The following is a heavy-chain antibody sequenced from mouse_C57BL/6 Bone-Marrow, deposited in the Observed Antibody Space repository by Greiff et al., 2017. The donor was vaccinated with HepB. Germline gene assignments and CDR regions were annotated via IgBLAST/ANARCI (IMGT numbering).Heavy chain of an antibody. Sequence: VQLQQSGAELARPGASVKLSCKASGYTFTSYGISWVKQRTGQGLEWIGEIYPRSGNTYYNEKFKGKATLTADKSSSTAYMGLRSLTSEDSAVYFCARSIYYYGSSFSWFAYWGQGTLVTVSA. J-gene: IGHJ3*01. CDR2: IYPRSGNT. V-gene: IGHV1-81*01. D-gene: IGHD1-1*01. CDR1: GYTFTSYG. CDR3: ARSIYYYGSSFSWFAY.